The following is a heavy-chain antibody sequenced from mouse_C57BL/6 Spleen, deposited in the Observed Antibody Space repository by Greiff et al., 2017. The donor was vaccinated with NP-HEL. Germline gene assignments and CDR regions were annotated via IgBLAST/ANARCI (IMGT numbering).Heavy chain of an antibody. CDR3: ASDGY. CDR2: ISDGGSYT. Sequence: EVQLVESGGGLVKPGGSLKLSCAASGFTFSSYAMSWVRQTPEKRLEWVATISDGGSYTYYPDNVKGRFTISRDNAKNNLYLQMSHLKSEDTAMYYCASDGYWGQGTTLTVSS. J-gene: IGHJ2*01. V-gene: IGHV5-4*01. CDR1: GFTFSSYA.